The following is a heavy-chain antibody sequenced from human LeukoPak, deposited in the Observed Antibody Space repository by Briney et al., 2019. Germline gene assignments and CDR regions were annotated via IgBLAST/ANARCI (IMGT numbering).Heavy chain of an antibody. D-gene: IGHD3-9*01. V-gene: IGHV1-2*02. Sequence: ASVKVSCKASGYTFTGYYMHWVRQAPGQGLEWMGWINPNSGGTNYAQKFQGRVTMTRDTSISTAYMELRSLRSDDTAVYHCARSIEHYDILTGCYPPLFDYWGQGTLVTVSS. CDR1: GYTFTGYY. J-gene: IGHJ4*02. CDR3: ARSIEHYDILTGCYPPLFDY. CDR2: INPNSGGT.